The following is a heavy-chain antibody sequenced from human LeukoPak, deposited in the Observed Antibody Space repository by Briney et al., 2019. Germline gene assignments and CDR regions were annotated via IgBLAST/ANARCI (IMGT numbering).Heavy chain of an antibody. CDR1: GGSFSGYY. CDR3: ARGLGPRATFDY. J-gene: IGHJ4*02. V-gene: IGHV4-34*01. CDR2: INHSGST. Sequence: SETLSLTCAVYGGSFSGYYWSWIRQPPGKGLEWSGEINHSGSTNYNPSLKSRVTISVDTSKNQFSLKLSAVTAADTAVYYCARGLGPRATFDYWGQGTLVTVSS.